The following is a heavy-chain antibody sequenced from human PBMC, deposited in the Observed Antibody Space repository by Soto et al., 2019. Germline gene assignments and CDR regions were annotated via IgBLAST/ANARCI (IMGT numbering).Heavy chain of an antibody. Sequence: ASETLSLTCAVYGGSFSGYYWSWIRQPPGKGLEWIGEINHSGSTNYNPSLKSRVTISVDTSKNQFSLKLSSVTAADTAVYYCARDPPKYCSGGSCYRGFRDYWGQGTLVTVSS. D-gene: IGHD2-15*01. CDR1: GGSFSGYY. V-gene: IGHV4-34*01. CDR3: ARDPPKYCSGGSCYRGFRDY. J-gene: IGHJ4*02. CDR2: INHSGST.